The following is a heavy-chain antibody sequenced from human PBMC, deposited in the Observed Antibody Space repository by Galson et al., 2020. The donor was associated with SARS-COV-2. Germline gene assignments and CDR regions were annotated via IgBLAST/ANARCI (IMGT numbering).Heavy chain of an antibody. CDR2: IYYSGST. Sequence: SETLSLTCTVSGGSISSGGYYWSWIRQHPGKGLEWIGYIYYSGSTYYNPSLKSRATISVDTSTNQFSLKLSYVTAADTAVYYCARDVDSNANHGGVDPGCQGTLVTVSS. CDR1: GGSISSGGYY. CDR3: ARDVDSNANHGGVDP. J-gene: IGHJ5*02. D-gene: IGHD4-4*01. V-gene: IGHV4-31*03.